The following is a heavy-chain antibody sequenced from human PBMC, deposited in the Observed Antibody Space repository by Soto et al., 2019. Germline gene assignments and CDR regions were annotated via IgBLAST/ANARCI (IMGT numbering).Heavy chain of an antibody. D-gene: IGHD5-12*01. J-gene: IGHJ6*02. Sequence: GGSLRLSCTASGFTFSNYAMSWVRQAPGKGLEWVSTFSSSGGGTYYADPVKGRFTISRENSKNTMYLQMNSLRSDDTAVYYCARMSGYDYGNFDYWGQGTLVTVSSGKGDNLPEDTAVYYCARDTSSGWYPPADYYYGMDVWGQGTTVTVSS. CDR1: GFTFSNYA. CDR2: FSSSGGGT. V-gene: IGHV3-23*01. CDR3: ARMSGYDYGNFDYWGQGTLVTVSSGKGDNLPEDTAVYYCARDTSSGWYPPADYYYGMDV.